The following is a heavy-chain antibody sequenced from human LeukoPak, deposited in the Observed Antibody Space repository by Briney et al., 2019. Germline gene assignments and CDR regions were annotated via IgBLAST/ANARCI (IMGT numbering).Heavy chain of an antibody. Sequence: GGSLRLSCAASGFTFSDYYMSWIRQAPGKGLEWVSYISSSGSTIYYADSVKGRFTISRDNAKNSLYLQMNSLRAEDTAVYYCAREATIFEVELSQVGVDYWGQGTLVTVSS. J-gene: IGHJ4*02. CDR3: AREATIFEVELSQVGVDY. CDR2: ISSSGSTI. CDR1: GFTFSDYY. V-gene: IGHV3-11*04. D-gene: IGHD3-3*01.